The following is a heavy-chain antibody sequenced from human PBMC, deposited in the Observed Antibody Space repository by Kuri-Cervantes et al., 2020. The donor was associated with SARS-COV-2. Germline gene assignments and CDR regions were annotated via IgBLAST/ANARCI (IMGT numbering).Heavy chain of an antibody. CDR2: IKQDGSEK. V-gene: IGHV3-7*01. CDR3: ASGGIAAAGTGWFDP. Sequence: GGSLRLSCAASGFTFSSYWMSWVRQAPGKGLEWVANIKQDGSEKYYVDSVKGRFTISRDNAKNSLYLQMNSLRAEDTAVYYCASGGIAAAGTGWFDPWGQGTLVTVSS. CDR1: GFTFSSYW. J-gene: IGHJ5*02. D-gene: IGHD6-13*01.